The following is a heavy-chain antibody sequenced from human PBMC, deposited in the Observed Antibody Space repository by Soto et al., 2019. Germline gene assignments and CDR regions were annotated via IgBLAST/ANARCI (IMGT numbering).Heavy chain of an antibody. Sequence: PETLSLTCSVSGGSISGSYWSWIRQSPGKGLEWLGYVYYTGSTNYSPSLRSRVSISVDTSKNEFSLRLSSVTAADTAVYYCATVRRYAGVRRNNHARGFDSWGQGTLVTVSS. D-gene: IGHD3-16*01. J-gene: IGHJ4*02. V-gene: IGHV4-59*12. CDR3: ATVRRYAGVRRNNHARGFDS. CDR2: VYYTGST. CDR1: GGSISGSY.